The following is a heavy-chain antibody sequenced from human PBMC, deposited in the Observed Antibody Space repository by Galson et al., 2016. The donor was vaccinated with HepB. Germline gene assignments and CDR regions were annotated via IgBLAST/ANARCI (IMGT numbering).Heavy chain of an antibody. Sequence: SLRLSCAASGFTFNTYAMSWVRQAPGKGLEWVSAISGSGGTTYYADSVKGRFTISRDNLRNTLYLQLDSLRAEDTALYYCTRDGYNHIAFDIWGRGTMVTVSS. CDR1: GFTFNTYA. V-gene: IGHV3-23*01. CDR2: ISGSGGTT. CDR3: TRDGYNHIAFDI. J-gene: IGHJ3*02. D-gene: IGHD5-24*01.